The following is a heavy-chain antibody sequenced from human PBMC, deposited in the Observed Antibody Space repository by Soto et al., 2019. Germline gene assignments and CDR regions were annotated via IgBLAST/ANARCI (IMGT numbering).Heavy chain of an antibody. V-gene: IGHV3-15*07. Sequence: PVVSLIFSCAASDFTLSNASMNWVRQAPGKGLEWVGRIIMKTYGGSTDFAAPVQGRFTISRDHSKNTLYLQMNSLKTDATAVYSCTTQAVAGFYFDYWGQGALITISS. J-gene: IGHJ4*02. CDR2: IIMKTYGGST. CDR1: DFTLSNAS. D-gene: IGHD6-19*01. CDR3: TTQAVAGFYFDY.